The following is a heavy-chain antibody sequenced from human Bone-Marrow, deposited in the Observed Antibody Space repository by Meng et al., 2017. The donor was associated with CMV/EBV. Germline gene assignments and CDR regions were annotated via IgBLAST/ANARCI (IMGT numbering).Heavy chain of an antibody. CDR1: GFTFSSYS. D-gene: IGHD7-27*01. CDR2: ISSSSSYI. Sequence: GESLKISCAASGFTFSSYSMNWVRQAPGKGLEWVSSISSSSSYIYYADSVKGRFTISRDNAKNSLYLQMNSLRAEDTAVYYCARDDLKLGRYDGMDVWGQGPTVTVSS. CDR3: ARDDLKLGRYDGMDV. J-gene: IGHJ6*02. V-gene: IGHV3-21*01.